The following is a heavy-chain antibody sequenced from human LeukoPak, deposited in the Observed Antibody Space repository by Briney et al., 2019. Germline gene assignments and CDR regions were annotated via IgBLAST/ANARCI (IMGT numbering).Heavy chain of an antibody. J-gene: IGHJ2*01. D-gene: IGHD3-10*01. CDR2: IFYSGST. CDR3: ARRTMVRGVIIKGWYFDL. CDR1: GGSISSNNYY. V-gene: IGHV4-39*01. Sequence: PSETLSLTCSVSGGSISSNNYYWGWIRQPPGKGLEWIGSIFYSGSTYYNPSLKSRVTISVDTSKNQFSLKLSSVTAADTAVYYCARRTMVRGVIIKGWYFDLWGRGTLVTVSS.